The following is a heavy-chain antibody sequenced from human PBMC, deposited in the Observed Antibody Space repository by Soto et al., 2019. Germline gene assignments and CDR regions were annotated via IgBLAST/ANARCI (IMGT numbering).Heavy chain of an antibody. V-gene: IGHV1-69*01. CDR3: ARSQGSSTSLEIYYYYYYGMDG. J-gene: IGHJ6*02. CDR1: GGTFSSYA. CDR2: IIPSSGTA. Sequence: QVQLVQSGAEVKKPGSSVKVSCKASGGTFSSYAISWVRQAPGQGLEWMGGIIPSSGTANYAQKFQGRVPITADETTSTAYMELSSLRSEDTAVYYCARSQGSSTSLEIYYYYYYGMDGGGQGTTVTVSS. D-gene: IGHD2-2*01.